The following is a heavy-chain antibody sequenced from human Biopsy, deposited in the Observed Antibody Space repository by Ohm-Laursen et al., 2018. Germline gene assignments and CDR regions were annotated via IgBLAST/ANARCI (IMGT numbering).Heavy chain of an antibody. Sequence: SLRLSCAAPGFTFMTYGMHWVRLAPGKGLEWVAVISYDQITKHYADSVRGRFTISRDNSKNTLYLQVNSLRAEDTAVYYCAKDLSVYYYYGIDVWGQGTTVTVSS. J-gene: IGHJ6*02. CDR2: ISYDQITK. CDR3: AKDLSVYYYYGIDV. V-gene: IGHV3-30*18. CDR1: GFTFMTYG. D-gene: IGHD5/OR15-5a*01.